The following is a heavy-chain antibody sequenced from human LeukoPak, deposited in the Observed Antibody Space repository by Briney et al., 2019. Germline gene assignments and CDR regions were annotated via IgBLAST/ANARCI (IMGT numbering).Heavy chain of an antibody. J-gene: IGHJ4*02. CDR3: VKSLMVRGVIRAY. Sequence: GGSLRLSCAASGFTVSSNYMSWVRQAPGKGLEWVSVIYNVGSTFYADSVKGRFKISRDSAKNALFLQMNSLRAEDMAVYYCVKSLMVRGVIRAYWGQGTLVTVSS. D-gene: IGHD3-10*01. V-gene: IGHV3-66*01. CDR2: IYNVGST. CDR1: GFTVSSNY.